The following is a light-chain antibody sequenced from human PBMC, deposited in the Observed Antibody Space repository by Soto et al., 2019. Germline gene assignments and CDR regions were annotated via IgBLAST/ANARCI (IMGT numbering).Light chain of an antibody. V-gene: IGKV3D-15*01. CDR2: GAS. J-gene: IGKJ1*01. Sequence: EIVMTQSPGTLSVSPGERATISCRASQSISSHLAWFQQKPGQAPRLLIYGASARATDIPARFSGSGSGTEFHLTISSVQSEDFAVSYCQQYDNWPPVTFGQGTKVEIK. CDR1: QSISSH. CDR3: QQYDNWPPVT.